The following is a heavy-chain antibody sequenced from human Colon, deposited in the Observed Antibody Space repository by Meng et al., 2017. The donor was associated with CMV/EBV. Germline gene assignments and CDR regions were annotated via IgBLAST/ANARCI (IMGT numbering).Heavy chain of an antibody. CDR1: GYSLSNYG. J-gene: IGHJ5*02. V-gene: IGHV1-18*01. CDR2: ISDHNGNT. Sequence: ASVKVSCKASGYSLSNYGIAWVRQAPGQGLEWMGWISDHNGNTNYAQKFQGRVTVTTDTSMGTVYMELGSLRSDDTAVYYCARDLTGYCSSSTCYIGWFDAWGQGTLVTVSS. CDR3: ARDLTGYCSSSTCYIGWFDA. D-gene: IGHD2-2*01.